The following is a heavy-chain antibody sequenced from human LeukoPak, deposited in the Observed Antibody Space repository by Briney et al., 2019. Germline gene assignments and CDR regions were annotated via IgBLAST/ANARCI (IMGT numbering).Heavy chain of an antibody. CDR2: ISGTDST. Sequence: PGGSLRLSCAASGFTFSSYAMSWVRQAPGKGREWVSVISGTDSTYYADSVKGRFTISRDNSKNTLYLQMNSLRDEDTAVYHCAKDRMVRGVISYEVDYWGQGTLVTVSS. CDR3: AKDRMVRGVISYEVDY. V-gene: IGHV3-23*01. CDR1: GFTFSSYA. D-gene: IGHD3-10*01. J-gene: IGHJ4*02.